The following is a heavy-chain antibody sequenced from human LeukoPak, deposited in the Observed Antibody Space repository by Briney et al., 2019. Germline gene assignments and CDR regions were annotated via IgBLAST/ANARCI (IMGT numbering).Heavy chain of an antibody. J-gene: IGHJ5*02. Sequence: GGSLRLSCAASGFTFRNYVMSWVRQAPGKGPEWVSAIGVSGGNTYYAGSVKGRFTISRDNSKNTLYLQMSSLRVEDTALFYCAKTSDAGFDPWGQGTLVTVSS. V-gene: IGHV3-23*01. CDR2: IGVSGGNT. CDR1: GFTFRNYV. CDR3: AKTSDAGFDP.